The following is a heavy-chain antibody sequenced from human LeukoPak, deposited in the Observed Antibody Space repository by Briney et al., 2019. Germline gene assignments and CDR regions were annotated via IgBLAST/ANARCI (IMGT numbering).Heavy chain of an antibody. CDR3: ARVVSYYDFWSGYYTYYYMDV. CDR2: ISAYNGNT. Sequence: ASVKVSCKASGYTFTSYGISWVRQAPGQGLEWMGWISAYNGNTNYAQKLQGRVTMTTDTSTSTAYMELRSLRSDDTAVYYCARVVSYYDFWSGYYTYYYMDVWGKGTTVTVSS. V-gene: IGHV1-18*01. D-gene: IGHD3-3*01. J-gene: IGHJ6*03. CDR1: GYTFTSYG.